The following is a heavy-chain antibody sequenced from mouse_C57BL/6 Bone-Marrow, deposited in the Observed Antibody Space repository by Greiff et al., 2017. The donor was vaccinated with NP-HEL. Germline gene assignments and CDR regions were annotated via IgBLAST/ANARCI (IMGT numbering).Heavy chain of an antibody. CDR3: ARWNYGSSWYFDV. CDR1: GYTFTSYW. J-gene: IGHJ1*03. D-gene: IGHD1-1*01. CDR2: IDPSDSYT. Sequence: QVQLKQPGAELVKPGASVKLSCKASGYTFTSYWMQWVKQRPGQGLEWIGEIDPSDSYTNYNQKFKGKATLTVDTSSSTAYMQLSSLTSEDSAVYYCARWNYGSSWYFDVWGTGTTVTVSS. V-gene: IGHV1-50*01.